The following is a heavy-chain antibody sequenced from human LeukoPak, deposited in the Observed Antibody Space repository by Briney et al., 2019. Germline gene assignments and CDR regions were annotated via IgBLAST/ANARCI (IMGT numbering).Heavy chain of an antibody. D-gene: IGHD3-3*01. CDR3: AREGSYYDFWSGPDY. CDR2: IIPIFGTA. J-gene: IGHJ4*02. Sequence: SVKVSCKASGGTFSSYAISWVRQAPGQGLEWMGRIIPIFGTANYAQKFQGRVTITTDESTSTAYMELSSLRSEDTAVYYCAREGSYYDFWSGPDYWGQGTLVTVSP. V-gene: IGHV1-69*05. CDR1: GGTFSSYA.